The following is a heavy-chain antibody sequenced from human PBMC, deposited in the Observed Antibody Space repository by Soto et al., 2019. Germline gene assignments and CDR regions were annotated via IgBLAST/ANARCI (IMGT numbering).Heavy chain of an antibody. D-gene: IGHD3-3*01. CDR2: ISAYDGKT. CDR3: ARDPHEFWTGYWFDP. Sequence: EASVKVSCKTSGYTFNTYGINWVRQAPGQGLELMGWISAYDGKTTYAEKFQGRVTLTTDTSTSTAYMELRSLRSDDTAIYYCARDPHEFWTGYWFDPWGQGTPVTVSS. V-gene: IGHV1-18*01. CDR1: GYTFNTYG. J-gene: IGHJ5*02.